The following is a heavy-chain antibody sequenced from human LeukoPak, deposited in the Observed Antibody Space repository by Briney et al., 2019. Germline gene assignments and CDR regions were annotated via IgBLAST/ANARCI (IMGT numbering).Heavy chain of an antibody. CDR1: GLTFSSYS. Sequence: GGSLRLSCAASGLTFSSYSMNWVRQAPGKGLEWVSSISSSSSYIYYADSVKGRFTISRDNAKNSLYLQMNSLRAEDTAVYYCARGGEWLRLRGAFDIWGQGTMVTVSS. D-gene: IGHD5-12*01. CDR2: ISSSSSYI. V-gene: IGHV3-21*01. J-gene: IGHJ3*02. CDR3: ARGGEWLRLRGAFDI.